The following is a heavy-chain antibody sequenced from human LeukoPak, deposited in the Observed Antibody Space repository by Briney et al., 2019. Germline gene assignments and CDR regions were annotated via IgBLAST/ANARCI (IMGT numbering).Heavy chain of an antibody. CDR3: ARGGNIVVVPAAAKSDWFDP. CDR2: IKQDGSEK. CDR1: GFTFSSYS. Sequence: GGSLRLSCAASGFTFSSYSMNWVRQAPGKGLEWVANIKQDGSEKYYVDSVKGRFTISRDNAKNLLYLQMNSLRAEDTAVYYCARGGNIVVVPAAAKSDWFDPWGQGTLVTVSS. D-gene: IGHD2-2*01. J-gene: IGHJ5*02. V-gene: IGHV3-7*01.